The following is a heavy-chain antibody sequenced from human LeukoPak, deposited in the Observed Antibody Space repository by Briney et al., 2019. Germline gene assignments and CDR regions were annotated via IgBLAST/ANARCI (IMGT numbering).Heavy chain of an antibody. CDR1: GGSISSSSYC. CDR2: IYYSGST. Sequence: PSETLSLTCTVSGGSISSSSYCWGWLRQPPGTGLEWLGSIYYSGSTYYNPSLKSRVTISVDTSKNQFSLKVNSVTAADTAVYYCARVYDSGSQAYFYYMDVWGKGTTVTISS. V-gene: IGHV4-39*07. J-gene: IGHJ6*03. D-gene: IGHD3-10*01. CDR3: ARVYDSGSQAYFYYMDV.